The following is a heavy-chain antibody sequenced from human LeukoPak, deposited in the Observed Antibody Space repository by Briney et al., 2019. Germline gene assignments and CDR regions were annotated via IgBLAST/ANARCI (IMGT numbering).Heavy chain of an antibody. CDR1: GGTFSSYA. D-gene: IGHD6-6*01. CDR2: IIPIFGTA. CDR3: AREGKYSSSADAFDI. Sequence: ASVKVSCKASGGTFSSYAISWVRQAPGQGLEWMGGIIPIFGTANYAQKFQGRVTITTDESTSTAYMELSSLRSEDTAVYYCAREGKYSSSADAFDIWGQGTMVTVSS. V-gene: IGHV1-69*05. J-gene: IGHJ3*02.